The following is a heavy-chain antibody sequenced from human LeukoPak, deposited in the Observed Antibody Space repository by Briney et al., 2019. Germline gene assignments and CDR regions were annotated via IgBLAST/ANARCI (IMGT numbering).Heavy chain of an antibody. Sequence: GSLRLSCAASGFTFSSYSMNWVRQAPGNGLEWVSYISSSSSTIYYADSVKGRFTISRDNAKNSLYLQMNSLRAEDTAVYYCARDKAVVVPAAYFDYWGQGTLVTVSS. J-gene: IGHJ4*02. CDR2: ISSSSSTI. CDR1: GFTFSSYS. D-gene: IGHD2-2*01. V-gene: IGHV3-48*01. CDR3: ARDKAVVVPAAYFDY.